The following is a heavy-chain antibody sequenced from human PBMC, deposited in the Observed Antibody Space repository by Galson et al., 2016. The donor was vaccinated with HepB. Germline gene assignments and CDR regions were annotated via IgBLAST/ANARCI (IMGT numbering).Heavy chain of an antibody. Sequence: QSGAEVKKPGASVKVSCTASGYRLTSYGISWVRQAPGQGPEWMGWISAHNGNTNYGQQFQGRVIMTTDTSTSSAYMEVMNLRSDDTAVYYCARDWYDWNPKLLDIWGQGTMIIVSS. CDR2: ISAHNGNT. D-gene: IGHD1-20*01. CDR3: ARDWYDWNPKLLDI. V-gene: IGHV1-18*01. CDR1: GYRLTSYG. J-gene: IGHJ3*02.